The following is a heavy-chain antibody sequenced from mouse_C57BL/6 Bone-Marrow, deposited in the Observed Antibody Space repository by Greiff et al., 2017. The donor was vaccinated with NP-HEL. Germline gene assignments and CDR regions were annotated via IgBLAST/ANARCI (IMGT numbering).Heavy chain of an antibody. CDR2: IDPETGGT. J-gene: IGHJ2*01. D-gene: IGHD1-1*01. CDR3: TRGVPFPVVASCDY. CDR1: GYTFTDYE. Sequence: VQLQQSGAELVRPGASVTLSCKASGYTFTDYEMHWVKQTPVHGLEWIGAIDPETGGTAYNQKFKGKAILTADKSSSTAYLELRSLSSEDSAVYYCTRGVPFPVVASCDYWGQGTPLTVSS. V-gene: IGHV1-15*01.